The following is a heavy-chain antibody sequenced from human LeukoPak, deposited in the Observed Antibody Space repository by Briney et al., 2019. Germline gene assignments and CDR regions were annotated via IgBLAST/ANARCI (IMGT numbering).Heavy chain of an antibody. CDR2: IYHSGST. D-gene: IGHD2-2*01. Sequence: SQTLSLTCAVSGCSVSSGGYSWSWIRQPPGKGLEWIGYIYHSGSTYYNPSLTSRVTISVDRPKNQFSLKLSSVTAADTAVYYCARHVSTWFAPWGQGTLVTVSS. CDR1: GCSVSSGGYS. J-gene: IGHJ5*02. V-gene: IGHV4-30-2*01. CDR3: ARHVSTWFAP.